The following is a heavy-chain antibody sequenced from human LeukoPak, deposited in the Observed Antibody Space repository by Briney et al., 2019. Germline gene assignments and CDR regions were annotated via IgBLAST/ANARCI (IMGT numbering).Heavy chain of an antibody. CDR3: ARDSVAGGNDY. CDR2: LYYSMNT. J-gene: IGHJ4*02. Sequence: SETLSLTCTVSSGSISSDFYYWGWIRQPPGKGLEWIGNLYYSMNTYYNPSLESRITISVDTSRNQFSLKLRSVTAADTAVYYCARDSVAGGNDYWGQGTLVTVSS. V-gene: IGHV4-39*07. CDR1: SGSISSDFYY. D-gene: IGHD3-16*01.